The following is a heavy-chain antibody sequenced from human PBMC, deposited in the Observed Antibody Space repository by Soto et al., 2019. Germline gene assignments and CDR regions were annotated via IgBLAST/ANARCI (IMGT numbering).Heavy chain of an antibody. CDR2: INAGNGET. CDR1: GYTFTEYA. CDR3: ARSVTIFGVVSDTPFDL. D-gene: IGHD3-3*01. V-gene: IGHV1-3*01. J-gene: IGHJ2*01. Sequence: QVELVQSGTEVKKPGASVKLPCKASGYTFTEYAIHWLRQAPGHRIEWMGWINAGNGETKYSQKFQGRVTFTRDTAANTAYMGLTNLTSEDTALYFCARSVTIFGVVSDTPFDLWGRGSLVSVSS.